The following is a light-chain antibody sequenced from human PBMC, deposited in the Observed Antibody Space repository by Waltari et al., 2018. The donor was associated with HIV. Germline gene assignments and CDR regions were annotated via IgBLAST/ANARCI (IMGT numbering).Light chain of an antibody. V-gene: IGLV2-11*01. Sequence: QSALTQPRSVSGSPGQSVTISCTGTSSAVGRYNYVSWYQEHPGKAPKLMIYDVSKRPSGVPDRFSGSKSGNTASLTISGLQDEDEADYYCCSYAGSYPWVFGGGTKLTVL. CDR2: DVS. CDR1: SSAVGRYNY. J-gene: IGLJ3*02. CDR3: CSYAGSYPWV.